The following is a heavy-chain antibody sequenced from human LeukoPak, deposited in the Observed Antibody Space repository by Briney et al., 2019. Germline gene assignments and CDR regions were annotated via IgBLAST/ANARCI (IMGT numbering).Heavy chain of an antibody. V-gene: IGHV3-21*01. CDR1: GVTFSGYS. J-gene: IGHJ4*02. D-gene: IGHD6-19*01. CDR3: ASGGGWVFNN. Sequence: GRSLRLSCVASGVTFSGYSMNWVRQAPGKGLEWVSAITATSLHIYYADSVKGRFTISRDNAKNSQYLQMNSLRAEDTAVYYCASGGGWVFNNWGQGTLVTVSS. CDR2: ITATSLHI.